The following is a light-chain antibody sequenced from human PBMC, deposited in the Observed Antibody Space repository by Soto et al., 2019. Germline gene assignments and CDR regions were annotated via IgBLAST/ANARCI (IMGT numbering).Light chain of an antibody. V-gene: IGKV1-5*03. CDR3: QQSYSTPPTT. Sequence: DVQMTHSPSPLSGSVGDSVTITCRASQTISSWLAWYQQKPGKAPKLLIYKASTLKSCVPSRFSGSGSGTEFTLTISSLQPDDFATYYCQQSYSTPPTTFGQGTRLEIK. CDR1: QTISSW. J-gene: IGKJ5*01. CDR2: KAS.